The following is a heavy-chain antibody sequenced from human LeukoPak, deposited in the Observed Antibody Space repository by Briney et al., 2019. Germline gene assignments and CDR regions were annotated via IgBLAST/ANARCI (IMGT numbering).Heavy chain of an antibody. J-gene: IGHJ3*02. Sequence: ASVKVSCKASGYTFTDYGISWVRQAPGQGLEWMGWISAYNGNTNYAQKLQGRVTMTTGTSTSTAYMELRSLRSDDTAVYYCARDRSPDFWSGYYRDAFDIWGQGTMVTVSS. CDR1: GYTFTDYG. CDR3: ARDRSPDFWSGYYRDAFDI. V-gene: IGHV1-18*01. D-gene: IGHD3-3*01. CDR2: ISAYNGNT.